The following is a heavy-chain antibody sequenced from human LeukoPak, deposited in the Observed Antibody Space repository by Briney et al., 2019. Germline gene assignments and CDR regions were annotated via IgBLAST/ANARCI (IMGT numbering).Heavy chain of an antibody. V-gene: IGHV4-39*07. CDR2: IYYSGST. D-gene: IGHD3-22*01. Sequence: PSETLSLTCTVSGGSISSSSYYWGWIRQPPGKGLEWIGSIYYSGSTYYNPSLKSRVTISVDTSRNQFSLKLSSVTAADTAVYYCARVTGYMIEDYFDYWGQGTLVTVSS. J-gene: IGHJ4*02. CDR1: GGSISSSSYY. CDR3: ARVTGYMIEDYFDY.